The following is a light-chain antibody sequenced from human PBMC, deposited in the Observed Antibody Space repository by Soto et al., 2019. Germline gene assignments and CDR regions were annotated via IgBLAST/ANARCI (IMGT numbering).Light chain of an antibody. Sequence: DIQMTQSPSSLSASVGDRVTITCRASQSINNYLTWYQQKPGKVPKLLIYAASTLQSGVPLRFSGSGSGTDFTLTISGLQPEDFSTYYCQQSYSTVGRTFGQGTKVEIK. CDR2: AAS. V-gene: IGKV1-39*01. CDR1: QSINNY. J-gene: IGKJ1*01. CDR3: QQSYSTVGRT.